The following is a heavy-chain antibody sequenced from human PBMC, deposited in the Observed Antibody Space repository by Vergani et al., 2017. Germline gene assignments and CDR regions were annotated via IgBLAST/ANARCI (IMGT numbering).Heavy chain of an antibody. CDR1: GGTFSSYA. CDR3: ARDSFIVVVPAASHYYYYGMDV. Sequence: QVQLVQSGAEVKKPGSSVKVSCKASGGTFSSYAISWVRQAPGQGLEWMGGIIPIFGTANYAQKFQGRVTITADESTSTAYMELSSLRSEDTAVYYCARDSFIVVVPAASHYYYYGMDVWGQGTTVTVSS. D-gene: IGHD2-2*01. V-gene: IGHV1-69*01. J-gene: IGHJ6*02. CDR2: IIPIFGTA.